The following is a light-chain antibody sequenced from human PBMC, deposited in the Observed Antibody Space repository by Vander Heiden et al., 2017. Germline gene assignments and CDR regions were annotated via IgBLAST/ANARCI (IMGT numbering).Light chain of an antibody. J-gene: IGLJ3*02. CDR2: DDD. CDR3: QSCDSTSHV. V-gene: IGLV6-57*01. Sequence: NFMLTQPHSVSESPGKTVTISCTRSSGSIDSNYVQWYLHRAGRSPTTVIYDDDRRPSVVPARFSASIDSSSNSASPIISRRRTEDEAYYYFQSCDSTSHVFGGGTKLTVL. CDR1: SGSIDSNY.